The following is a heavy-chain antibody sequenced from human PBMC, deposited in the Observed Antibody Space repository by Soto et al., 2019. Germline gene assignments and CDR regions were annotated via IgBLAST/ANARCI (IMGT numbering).Heavy chain of an antibody. Sequence: ASVKVSCKASGYTITGYYMHWVRQAPGQGLEWMGWINPNSGGTNYAQKFQGRVTMTRDTSISTAYMELSRLRSDDTAVYYCARDLRIAPGRGCSDLRGQGILRTVS. D-gene: IGHD6-6*01. J-gene: IGHJ5*02. CDR3: ARDLRIAPGRGCSDL. CDR1: GYTITGYY. V-gene: IGHV1-2*02. CDR2: INPNSGGT.